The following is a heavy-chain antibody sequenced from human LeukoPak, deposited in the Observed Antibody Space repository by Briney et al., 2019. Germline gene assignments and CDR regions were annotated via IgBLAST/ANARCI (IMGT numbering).Heavy chain of an antibody. D-gene: IGHD3-10*01. CDR2: AYYRSKWYI. Sequence: PSQTLSLPCAISGDSVSSNSAAWNWIRQSPSRGLEWLGRAYYRSKWYIDYAVSVKGRITITPDTSKNQFSLQLNSVTPEDTAVYYCARGAVRGGTNFDYWGQGTLVTVSS. CDR3: ARGAVRGGTNFDY. V-gene: IGHV6-1*01. J-gene: IGHJ4*02. CDR1: GDSVSSNSAA.